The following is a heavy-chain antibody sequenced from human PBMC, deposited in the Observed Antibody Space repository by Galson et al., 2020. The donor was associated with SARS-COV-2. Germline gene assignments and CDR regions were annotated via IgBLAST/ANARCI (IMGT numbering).Heavy chain of an antibody. CDR2: VNQRGNA. Sequence: SETLSLTCAVSGYSISSGSYCAWIRQHPGEGGEWNGTVNQRGNAYYKPSLKSRVTISVDTSKNHFSLRLSSVTAADTAVYYCARFNGNQGCFDYWGQGTLVSVSS. CDR3: ARFNGNQGCFDY. D-gene: IGHD1-20*01. J-gene: IGHJ4*02. CDR1: GYSISSGSY. V-gene: IGHV4-38-2*01.